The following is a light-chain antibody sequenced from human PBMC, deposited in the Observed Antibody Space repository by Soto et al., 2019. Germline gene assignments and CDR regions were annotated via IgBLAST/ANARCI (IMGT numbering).Light chain of an antibody. Sequence: IVMPQSPATLSVSPGESATLSCRASQLVLSYLACYQQNPCQAPTLLIYGPSSRATGIPDRCRVSVSGTDFTLTIDRRAPAAFAVHHCQQYDSSPRTFGKGTKVHI. V-gene: IGKV3-20*01. CDR2: GPS. J-gene: IGKJ1*01. CDR1: QLVLSY. CDR3: QQYDSSPRT.